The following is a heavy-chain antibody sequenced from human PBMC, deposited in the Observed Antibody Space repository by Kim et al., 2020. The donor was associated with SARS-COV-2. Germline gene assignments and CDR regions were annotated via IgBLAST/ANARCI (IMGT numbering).Heavy chain of an antibody. CDR1: GFTFSRYW. CDR2: IEPDGRVK. J-gene: IGHJ6*02. V-gene: IGHV3-7*03. Sequence: GGSLRLSCAASGFTFSRYWMHWVRQAPGKGLEWVANIEPDGRVKQYSDSVEGRFTVSRDNAENSFNLVMKRLRPADTAVYYCGREMDVWRRGTTVTVSS. CDR3: GREMDV.